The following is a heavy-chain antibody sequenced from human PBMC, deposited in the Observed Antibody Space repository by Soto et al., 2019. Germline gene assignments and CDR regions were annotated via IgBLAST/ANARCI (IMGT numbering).Heavy chain of an antibody. CDR1: GSIFSGYG. D-gene: IGHD1-7*01. Sequence: QKYLVESGGGVVQPGGSLRLSCVASGSIFSGYGMHWVRQAPGKGLEWVAVIWYDGSNKYYADSVKGRFTISRDNSKNMLYLQMDSLRAEDTAVYSCARDGIGGTVFRGFCDYLGQGTLVNVSS. CDR3: ARDGIGGTVFRGFCDY. CDR2: IWYDGSNK. V-gene: IGHV3-33*01. J-gene: IGHJ4*02.